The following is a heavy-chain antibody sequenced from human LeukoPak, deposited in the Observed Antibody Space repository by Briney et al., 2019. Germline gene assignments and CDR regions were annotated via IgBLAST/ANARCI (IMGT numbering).Heavy chain of an antibody. D-gene: IGHD4-17*01. J-gene: IGHJ4*02. V-gene: IGHV4-34*01. CDR1: GGSFCGYY. Sequence: SETLSLTCAVYGGSFCGYYWSWIRQPPGKGLEWIGEINHSGSTNYNPSLKSRVTISVDTSKNQFSLKLSSVTAADTAVYYCARLFYGDYASHWGQGTLVTVSS. CDR3: ARLFYGDYASH. CDR2: INHSGST.